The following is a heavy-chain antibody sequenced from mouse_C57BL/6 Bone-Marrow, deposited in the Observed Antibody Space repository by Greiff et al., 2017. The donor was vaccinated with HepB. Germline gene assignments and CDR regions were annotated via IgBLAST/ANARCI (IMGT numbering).Heavy chain of an antibody. CDR1: GFTFSSYA. V-gene: IGHV5-9-1*02. CDR3: TREVYGNYGFFFDY. D-gene: IGHD2-1*01. CDR2: ISSGGDYI. J-gene: IGHJ2*01. Sequence: EVQVVESGEGLVKPGGSLKLSCAASGFTFSSYAMSWVRQTPEKRLEWVAYISSGGDYIYYADTVKGRFTISRDNARNTLYLQMSSLKSEDTAMYYCTREVYGNYGFFFDYWGQGTTLTVSS.